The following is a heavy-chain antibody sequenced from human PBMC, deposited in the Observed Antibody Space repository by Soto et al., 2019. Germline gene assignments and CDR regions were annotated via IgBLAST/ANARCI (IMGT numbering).Heavy chain of an antibody. J-gene: IGHJ6*02. CDR3: ARDGREASGIDV. D-gene: IGHD1-26*01. CDR2: IYYRGNT. CDR1: GGSISSHY. Sequence: SETLSLTCTVSGGSISSHYWSRVRQAPGKGLEWIGCIYYRGNTFYNPSLKSRGTISVDTSNNQFSLKLDSVTTADTAVYYCARDGREASGIDVWGQGTTVTVSS. V-gene: IGHV4-59*11.